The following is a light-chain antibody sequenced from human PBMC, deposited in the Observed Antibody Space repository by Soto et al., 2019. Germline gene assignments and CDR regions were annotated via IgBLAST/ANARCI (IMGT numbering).Light chain of an antibody. Sequence: EMVMTQSPATLSVSPGDRVTLSCRARQNVNSNLAWYQQKLGQAPRLLIFSASRRATGIPTRFSGSGSGTEFNLTISSLQSEDFAVYYCQQYNDWPRTFGQGTRVGIK. V-gene: IGKV3-15*01. CDR3: QQYNDWPRT. CDR2: SAS. J-gene: IGKJ1*01. CDR1: QNVNSN.